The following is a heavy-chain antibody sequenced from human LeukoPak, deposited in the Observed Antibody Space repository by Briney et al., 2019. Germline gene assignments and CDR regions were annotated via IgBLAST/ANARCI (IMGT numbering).Heavy chain of an antibody. Sequence: GGSLRLSCAASGFTFSSYAMHWVRQAPGKGLEWVAVISYDGSNKYYADSVKGRFTISRDNSKNTLYLQMNSLRAEDTAVYYCAGGRDGYNIYYYYYMDVWGKGTTVTVSS. V-gene: IGHV3-30*04. J-gene: IGHJ6*03. D-gene: IGHD5-24*01. CDR1: GFTFSSYA. CDR3: AGGRDGYNIYYYYYMDV. CDR2: ISYDGSNK.